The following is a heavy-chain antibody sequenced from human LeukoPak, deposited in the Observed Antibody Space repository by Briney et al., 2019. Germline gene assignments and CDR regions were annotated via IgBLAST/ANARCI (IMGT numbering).Heavy chain of an antibody. V-gene: IGHV4-30-4*08. CDR2: IYYSGST. CDR1: GGSISSGGYY. J-gene: IGHJ4*02. D-gene: IGHD3-22*01. CDR3: AREPYDSSGADY. Sequence: SQTLSLTCTVSGGSISSGGYYWSWIRQHPGKGLEWIGYIYYSGSTYYNPSLKSRVTISVDTSKDQFSLKLSSVTAADTAVYYCAREPYDSSGADYWGQGTLVTVSS.